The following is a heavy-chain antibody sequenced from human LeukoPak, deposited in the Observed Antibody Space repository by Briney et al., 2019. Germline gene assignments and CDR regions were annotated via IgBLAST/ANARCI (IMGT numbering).Heavy chain of an antibody. V-gene: IGHV4-30-4*01. CDR2: LYYSGST. CDR1: GGSISSGDYY. Sequence: SQTLSLTCTVSGGSISSGDYYWSWIRQPPGKGLEWIGYLYYSGSTYYNPSLKSRVTISVDTSKNQFSLKLSSVTAADTAVYYCARVEGGSGWYYFDYWGQGTLVTVSS. CDR3: ARVEGGSGWYYFDY. D-gene: IGHD6-19*01. J-gene: IGHJ4*02.